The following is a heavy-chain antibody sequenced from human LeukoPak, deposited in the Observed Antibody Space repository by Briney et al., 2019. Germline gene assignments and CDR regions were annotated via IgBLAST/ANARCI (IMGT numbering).Heavy chain of an antibody. CDR1: GFTSSSYA. CDR2: ISGSGITT. Sequence: QAGGSLRLSCVASGFTSSSYAMSWVRQAPGKGLGWVSFISGSGITTDYADSVKGRFTISRDTSKNTVYLQMNSLRAEDTAVYYCAAGRNPNAFDIWGQGTTVTVST. V-gene: IGHV3-23*01. D-gene: IGHD1-14*01. CDR3: AAGRNPNAFDI. J-gene: IGHJ3*02.